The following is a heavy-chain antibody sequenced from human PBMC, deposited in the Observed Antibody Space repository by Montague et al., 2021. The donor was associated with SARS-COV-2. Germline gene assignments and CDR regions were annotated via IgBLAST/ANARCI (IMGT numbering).Heavy chain of an antibody. J-gene: IGHJ4*02. CDR1: GFTFSSYW. V-gene: IGHV3-7*03. CDR3: ARVGSCSWYFDY. D-gene: IGHD6-13*01. CDR2: INQDGSEK. Sequence: SLRLSCAASGFTFSSYWMSWVRQAPGKGLEWVANINQDGSEKYYVDSVKGRFTISRDNAKNSLYLQMNSLRAEDTAVYYCARVGSCSWYFDYWGQGTLVTVSS.